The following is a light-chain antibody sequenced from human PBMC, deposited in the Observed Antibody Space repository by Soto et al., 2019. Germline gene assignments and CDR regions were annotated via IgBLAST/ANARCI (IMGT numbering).Light chain of an antibody. CDR3: QSYDRSLSVV. V-gene: IGLV1-40*01. Sequence: QSVLTQPPSVSGAPGQRVTISCTGSSSNIGAGYDVHWYQQLPGTGPKLLIFGNTNRPSGVPDRFSASKSGASASLAITGLQTEDEADYYCQSYDRSLSVVFGGGTKVTGL. J-gene: IGLJ2*01. CDR1: SSNIGAGYD. CDR2: GNT.